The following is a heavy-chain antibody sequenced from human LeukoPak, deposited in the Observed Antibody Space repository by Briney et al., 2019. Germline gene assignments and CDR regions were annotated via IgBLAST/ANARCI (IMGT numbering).Heavy chain of an antibody. CDR1: GGSIRSYY. J-gene: IGHJ4*02. D-gene: IGHD5-24*01. CDR2: IYYSGNT. Sequence: SETLSLTCTVSGGSIRSYYWGWIRQPPGKGLEWIGSIYYSGNTYYNPSLKSRVTISVDTSKNQFSLKLSSVTAADTAVYYCARRGLDGYNSPDNWGQGTLVTVSS. V-gene: IGHV4-39*01. CDR3: ARRGLDGYNSPDN.